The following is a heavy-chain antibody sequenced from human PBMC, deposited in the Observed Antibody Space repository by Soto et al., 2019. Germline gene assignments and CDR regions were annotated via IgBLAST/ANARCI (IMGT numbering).Heavy chain of an antibody. CDR3: ARAKEYTRSSGMDV. CDR2: TYYRSKWYS. Sequence: PSQTLSLTCSISGDSVSRNNAAWNWIRQSPSRGLEWLGRTYYRSKWYSDYSLSVKSRITINPDTSKDQFSLQLNSVTPEDTALYYCARAKEYTRSSGMDVWGQGTTVTV. D-gene: IGHD6-6*01. J-gene: IGHJ6*02. V-gene: IGHV6-1*01. CDR1: GDSVSRNNAA.